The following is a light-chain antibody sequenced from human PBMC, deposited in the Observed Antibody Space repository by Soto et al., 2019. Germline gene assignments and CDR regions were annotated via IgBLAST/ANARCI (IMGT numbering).Light chain of an antibody. CDR3: QQRRRWPLT. CDR2: DAF. CDR1: QSVNNY. V-gene: IGKV3-11*01. Sequence: EIVLTQSPATLSLSPGERATLSCRASQSVNNYLAWYQQKPGQAPRLLIYDAFNRATGIPARFSGSGSGTDFTLTISTLEPEDFAVYYCQQRRRWPLTFGGGTKVEIK. J-gene: IGKJ4*01.